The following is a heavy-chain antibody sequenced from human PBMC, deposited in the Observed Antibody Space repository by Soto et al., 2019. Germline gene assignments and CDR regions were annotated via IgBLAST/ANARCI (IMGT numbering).Heavy chain of an antibody. D-gene: IGHD3-22*01. CDR1: GGSISSGGYY. J-gene: IGHJ3*02. Sequence: SETLSLTCTVSGGSISSGGYYWSWIRQHPGKGLEWIGYIYYSGSTYYNPSLKSRVTISVDTSKNQFSLKLSSVTAADTAVYYCATVRNPYYYDSSGYYWYAFDIWGQGTMVTVSS. CDR2: IYYSGST. V-gene: IGHV4-31*03. CDR3: ATVRNPYYYDSSGYYWYAFDI.